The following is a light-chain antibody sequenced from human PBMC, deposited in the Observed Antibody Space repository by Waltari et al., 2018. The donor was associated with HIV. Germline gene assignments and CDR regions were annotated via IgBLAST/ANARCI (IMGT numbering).Light chain of an antibody. CDR3: SSFAGTGTPM. Sequence: QSPLYQPASVSGSPGQSITIPCPGVSHQIDFYNFVSWYQLRPGKTPQLSIFGVTRRPSGFASRFSGSTSGGTASLTISDLQVDDEADYFCSSFAGTGTPMFGGGTKLTVL. CDR1: SHQIDFYNF. J-gene: IGLJ3*02. V-gene: IGLV2-14*01. CDR2: GVT.